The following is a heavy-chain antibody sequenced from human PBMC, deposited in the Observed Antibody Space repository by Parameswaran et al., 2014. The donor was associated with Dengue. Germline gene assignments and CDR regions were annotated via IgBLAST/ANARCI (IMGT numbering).Heavy chain of an antibody. Sequence: VRQMPGKGLEWMGIIYPGDSDTRYSPSFQGQVTISADKSISTAYLQWSSLKASDTAMYYCARPPTIAAAGDYYYYGMDVWGQGTTVTVSS. D-gene: IGHD6-13*01. CDR2: IYPGDSDT. CDR3: ARPPTIAAAGDYYYYGMDV. J-gene: IGHJ6*02. V-gene: IGHV5-51*01.